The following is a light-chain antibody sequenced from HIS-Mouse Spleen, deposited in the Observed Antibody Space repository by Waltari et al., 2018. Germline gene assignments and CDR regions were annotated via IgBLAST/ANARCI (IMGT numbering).Light chain of an antibody. Sequence: DIVMTQSPLSLPVTPGEPVSISCRSSQSLLHSNGYNYLDWYLQKPGQSPQLLIYLGSNRASGVPDRFSGSGSGTDSTLKISRVEAEDVGVYYCMQALQTPYTFGQGTKLEIK. CDR1: QSLLHSNGYNY. J-gene: IGKJ2*01. CDR2: LGS. CDR3: MQALQTPYT. V-gene: IGKV2-28*01.